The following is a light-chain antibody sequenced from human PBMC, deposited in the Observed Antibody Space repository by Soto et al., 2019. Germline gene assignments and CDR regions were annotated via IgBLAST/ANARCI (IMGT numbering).Light chain of an antibody. CDR1: QSVSSNY. J-gene: IGKJ1*01. CDR3: QQYGSPGT. Sequence: EIVLTQSPGTLSLSPGERATFSCRASQSVSSNYLAWYQQKPGQAPRLLIYGAFKRATGIPDRFSGSGSGTDFTLTISRLEPEDFAVYYCQQYGSPGTFGQGTKVDIK. V-gene: IGKV3-20*01. CDR2: GAF.